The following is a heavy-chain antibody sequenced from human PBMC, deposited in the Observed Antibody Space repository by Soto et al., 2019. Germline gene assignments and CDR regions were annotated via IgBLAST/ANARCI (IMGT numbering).Heavy chain of an antibody. CDR2: IYHIGTT. CDR3: AKFRRNYFGD. V-gene: IGHV4-59*03. CDR1: GDSMSPFY. Sequence: QVQLQESGPGLVKPSETLSLTCTVSGDSMSPFYWSWIRQPPGKGLEWIGYIYHIGTTTYNPFLKSRVTISLDSSKNQFSLKLTSVTAADTAVYYCAKFRRNYFGDWGQGTLVTVSS. J-gene: IGHJ4*02. D-gene: IGHD3-10*01.